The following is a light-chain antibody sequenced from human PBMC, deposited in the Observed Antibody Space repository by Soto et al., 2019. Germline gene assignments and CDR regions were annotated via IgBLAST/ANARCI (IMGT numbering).Light chain of an antibody. V-gene: IGKV3-20*01. CDR3: QQYGSSRWT. CDR2: AAS. J-gene: IGKJ1*01. Sequence: EIVLTQSPDTLSLFPGERATLSCRASQSVSSTYLAWYQQKPGQAPRPLISAASSRATGTPDRFSGSGSGSEFPLTISRLEPEDFAVYYCQQYGSSRWTFGQGTKVEIK. CDR1: QSVSSTY.